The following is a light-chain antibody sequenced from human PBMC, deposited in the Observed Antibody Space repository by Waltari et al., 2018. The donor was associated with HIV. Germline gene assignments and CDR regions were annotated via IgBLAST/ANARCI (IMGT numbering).Light chain of an antibody. J-gene: IGKJ3*01. Sequence: DIVMTQSPDSLAVSLGERATINCKSSQSVLYSSNNKNYLAWYQQKPGQPPKLLIYWASTRESGVPDRFSGSGSGTDFTLTISSLQAEDVAVYYCQQYYSTPFTFVPWTKVDIK. CDR3: QQYYSTPFT. CDR2: WAS. CDR1: QSVLYSSNNKNY. V-gene: IGKV4-1*01.